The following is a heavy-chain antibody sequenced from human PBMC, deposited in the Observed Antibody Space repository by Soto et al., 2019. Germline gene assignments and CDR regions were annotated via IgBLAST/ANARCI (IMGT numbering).Heavy chain of an antibody. CDR2: IVVGSGNT. J-gene: IGHJ6*03. Sequence: SVKVSCKASGFTFTSSAVQWVRQARGQRLEWIGWIVVGSGNTNYAQKFQERVTITRDMSTSTAYMELSSLRSEDTAVYYCAASLTPFWSGYYTGYYYYMDVWGKGTTVTVSS. CDR3: AASLTPFWSGYYTGYYYYMDV. V-gene: IGHV1-58*01. CDR1: GFTFTSSA. D-gene: IGHD3-3*01.